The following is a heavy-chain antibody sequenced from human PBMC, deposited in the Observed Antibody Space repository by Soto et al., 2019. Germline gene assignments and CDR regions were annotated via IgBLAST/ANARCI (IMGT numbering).Heavy chain of an antibody. J-gene: IGHJ5*02. V-gene: IGHV1-69*02. CDR1: GDTFSFYT. CDR3: ARGSTIVRGAPSWFDP. Sequence: SVKVSCKASGDTFSFYTINWVRQAPGQGLEWMGRIIPIAAIANYTQKFQGRVTITVDKSSTTAYMELSSLRSDDTAVYYCARGSTIVRGAPSWFDPWGQGTLVTVSS. D-gene: IGHD3-10*01. CDR2: IIPIAAIA.